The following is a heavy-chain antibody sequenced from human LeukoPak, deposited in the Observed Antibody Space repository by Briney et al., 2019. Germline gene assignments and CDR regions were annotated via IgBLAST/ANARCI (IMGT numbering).Heavy chain of an antibody. V-gene: IGHV1-69*05. Sequence: ASVKVSCKASGGTFISYAISWVRQAPGQGLEWMGGIIPSFGTANYAQKFQGRVTITTDESTSTAYMELSSLRSEDTAVYYCARGAYYDILTGYYIGWGQGTLVTVSS. J-gene: IGHJ4*02. CDR2: IIPSFGTA. D-gene: IGHD3-9*01. CDR3: ARGAYYDILTGYYIG. CDR1: GGTFISYA.